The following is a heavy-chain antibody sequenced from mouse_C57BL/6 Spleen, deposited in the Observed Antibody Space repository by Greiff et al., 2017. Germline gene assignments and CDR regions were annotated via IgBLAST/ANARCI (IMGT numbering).Heavy chain of an antibody. CDR3: ARGEAYSNYGHFDV. J-gene: IGHJ1*03. V-gene: IGHV3-6*01. CDR2: ISYDGSN. CDR1: GYSITSGYY. D-gene: IGHD2-5*01. Sequence: EVHLVESGPGLVKPSQSLSLTCSVTGYSITSGYYWNWIRQFPGNKLEWMGYISYDGSNNYNPSLKNRIAITRDTSKNQFFLKLNSVTTEDTATYYCARGEAYSNYGHFDVWGTGTTVTVSS.